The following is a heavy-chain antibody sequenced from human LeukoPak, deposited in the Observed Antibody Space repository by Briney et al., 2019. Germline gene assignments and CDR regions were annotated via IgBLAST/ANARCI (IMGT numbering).Heavy chain of an antibody. CDR2: MNPNSGNT. Sequence: ASVKVSCKASGYTFTSYDINWVRQATGQGLEWMGWMNPNSGNTGYAQKFQGRVTVTRNTSISTAYMELSSLRSEDTAVYYCARGSVAGTGFDYWGQGTLVTVSS. CDR1: GYTFTSYD. V-gene: IGHV1-8*01. D-gene: IGHD6-19*01. J-gene: IGHJ4*02. CDR3: ARGSVAGTGFDY.